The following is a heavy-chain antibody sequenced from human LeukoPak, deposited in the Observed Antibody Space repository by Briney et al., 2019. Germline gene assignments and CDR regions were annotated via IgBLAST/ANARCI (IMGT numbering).Heavy chain of an antibody. V-gene: IGHV3-30*04. D-gene: IGHD3-10*02. CDR3: ARDRSGGKHYYVLMDV. J-gene: IGHJ6*02. CDR2: ISYDGSNK. Sequence: GRSLRLACAASGFTFSSYAMHWVRQAPGKGLEWVAVISYDGSNKYYADSVKGRFTISRDNSKNTLYLQMNSLRAEDTAVYYCARDRSGGKHYYVLMDVWGQGTTVTVSS. CDR1: GFTFSSYA.